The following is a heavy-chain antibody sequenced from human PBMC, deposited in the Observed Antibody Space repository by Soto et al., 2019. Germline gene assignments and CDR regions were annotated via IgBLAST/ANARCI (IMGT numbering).Heavy chain of an antibody. Sequence: ASVKVSCKASGGTFSSYAISWVRQAPGQGLEWMGGIIPIFGTANYAQKFQGRVTITADESTSTAYMELSSLRSEDTAVYYCAREGSSGWAPSYYYYGMDVWGQGTTVTVSS. CDR2: IIPIFGTA. J-gene: IGHJ6*02. CDR3: AREGSSGWAPSYYYYGMDV. D-gene: IGHD6-19*01. V-gene: IGHV1-69*13. CDR1: GGTFSSYA.